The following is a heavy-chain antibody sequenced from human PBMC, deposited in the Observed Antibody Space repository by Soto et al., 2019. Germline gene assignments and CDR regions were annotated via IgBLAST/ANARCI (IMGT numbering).Heavy chain of an antibody. D-gene: IGHD4-4*01. CDR2: IIPIFGTA. Sequence: SVKVSCKASGGTFSSYAISWVRQAPGQGLEWMGGIIPIFGTANYAQKFQGRVTITADESTSTAYMELSSLRSEDTAVYYCARGGLQHNNLFYYYYYGMDVWGQGTTVTVSS. V-gene: IGHV1-69*13. J-gene: IGHJ6*02. CDR1: GGTFSSYA. CDR3: ARGGLQHNNLFYYYYYGMDV.